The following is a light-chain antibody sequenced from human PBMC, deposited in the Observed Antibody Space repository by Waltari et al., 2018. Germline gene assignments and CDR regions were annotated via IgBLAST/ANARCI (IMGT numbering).Light chain of an antibody. CDR2: WAS. CDR1: QSVLYSATNKNY. CDR3: QQYYSTPPLT. V-gene: IGKV4-1*01. J-gene: IGKJ4*01. Sequence: DIVMTQSPDSLAVSLGERATIHCKSSQSVLYSATNKNYLAWYQQKPGQPPKLLIYWASTRESGVPDRFSGSGSGTDFILTISSLQAEDVAVYYCQQYYSTPPLTFGGGTKVEIK.